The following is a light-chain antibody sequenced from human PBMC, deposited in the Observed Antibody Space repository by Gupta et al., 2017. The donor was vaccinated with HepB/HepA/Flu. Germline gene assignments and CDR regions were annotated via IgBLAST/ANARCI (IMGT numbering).Light chain of an antibody. CDR2: AAS. CDR1: QGISSS. V-gene: IGKV1-12*01. Sequence: DIQMTQSPSSVSASVGDRVTITCRASQGISSSLAWYQQKPGKAPKVLIYAASSLQSGVPSRFSGNGSGXDFTLTXSSLQPEDFATYYCQQGNSFPTFGXGTKVEIK. CDR3: QQGNSFPT. J-gene: IGKJ1*01.